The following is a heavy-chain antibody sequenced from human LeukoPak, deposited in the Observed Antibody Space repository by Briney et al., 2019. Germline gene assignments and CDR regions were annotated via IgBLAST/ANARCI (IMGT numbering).Heavy chain of an antibody. Sequence: GGSLRLSCAASGFTFSSYGMHWFRQAPGKGLEWVAFIRYDGSNKYYADSVKGRFTISRDNSKNTLYLQMNSLRAEDTAVYYCARRAGAYSHPYDYWGQGTLVTVSS. CDR1: GFTFSSYG. V-gene: IGHV3-30*02. J-gene: IGHJ4*02. D-gene: IGHD4/OR15-4a*01. CDR2: IRYDGSNK. CDR3: ARRAGAYSHPYDY.